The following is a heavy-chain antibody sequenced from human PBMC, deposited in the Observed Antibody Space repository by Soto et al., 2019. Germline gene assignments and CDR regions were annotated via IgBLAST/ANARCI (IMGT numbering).Heavy chain of an antibody. D-gene: IGHD3-16*02. Sequence: APLKGSCKAPADTFTIYYIHWVRQPHPHGLDWMGIINPNGRSTRFAQTFQGIITVTRDTSTSTVYMELRRLRSEDTAIYYCARSSAGVCGIIIQGSHWLATWGQASLAKASS. J-gene: IGHJ5*02. CDR1: ADTFTIYY. CDR2: INPNGRST. V-gene: IGHV1-46*01. CDR3: ARSSAGVCGIIIQGSHWLAT.